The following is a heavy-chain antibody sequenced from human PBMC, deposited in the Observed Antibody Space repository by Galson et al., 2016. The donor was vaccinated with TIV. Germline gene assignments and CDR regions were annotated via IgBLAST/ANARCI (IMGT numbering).Heavy chain of an antibody. Sequence: QSGAEVKKPGESLRISCKGSGYSFTNYWITWVRQMPGKGLEWIGRTDPSDAYIYYSPSFQGHVTISSDRSINTAYLQWSSLEASDSAMYYCARGVSTGSGWLDPWGQGTLVTVSS. J-gene: IGHJ5*02. D-gene: IGHD2-21*01. CDR2: TDPSDAYI. V-gene: IGHV5-10-1*01. CDR1: GYSFTNYW. CDR3: ARGVSTGSGWLDP.